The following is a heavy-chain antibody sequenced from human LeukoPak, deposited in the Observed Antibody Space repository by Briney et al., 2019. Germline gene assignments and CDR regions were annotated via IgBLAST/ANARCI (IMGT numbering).Heavy chain of an antibody. Sequence: SVKVSCKASGGTFSSYAISWVRQAPGQGLEWMGGIIPIFGTANYAQKFQGRVTITADESTSTAYMELSSLRSEDTAVYYCARVVAGYNYYFDYWGQGTQVTVSS. CDR2: IIPIFGTA. CDR1: GGTFSSYA. D-gene: IGHD6-19*01. CDR3: ARVVAGYNYYFDY. J-gene: IGHJ4*02. V-gene: IGHV1-69*13.